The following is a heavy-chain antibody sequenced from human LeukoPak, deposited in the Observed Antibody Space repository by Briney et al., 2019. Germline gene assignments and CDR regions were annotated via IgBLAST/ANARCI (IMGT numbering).Heavy chain of an antibody. CDR1: AGTFSSYA. Sequence: SVTVSCKASAGTFSSYAISWVRQGPGQGREWVGGIIPIFGTANYAQKFQGRVTIPADESTSTAYMELSSLRSEDTAVYYCAREGAMATILFDYWGQGTLVTVSS. V-gene: IGHV1-69*01. CDR2: IIPIFGTA. J-gene: IGHJ4*02. D-gene: IGHD5-24*01. CDR3: AREGAMATILFDY.